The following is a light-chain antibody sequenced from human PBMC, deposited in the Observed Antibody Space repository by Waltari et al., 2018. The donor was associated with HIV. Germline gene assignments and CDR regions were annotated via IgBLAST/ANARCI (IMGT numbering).Light chain of an antibody. CDR1: SREVGGYTY. J-gene: IGLJ1*01. V-gene: IGLV2-8*01. CDR3: CSYAGWSDSWV. Sequence: QSALTQPPSASGSPGPSVNISCTGTSREVGGYTYVSWYLQRPCSAPKLGVYEGIKRPSGVPDRFSASKSGNTASLTVSGLQAEDEGDYYCCSYAGWSDSWVFGTGTKVTVL. CDR2: EGI.